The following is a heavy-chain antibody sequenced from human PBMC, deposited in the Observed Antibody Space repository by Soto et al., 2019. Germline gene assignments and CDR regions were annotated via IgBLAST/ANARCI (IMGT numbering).Heavy chain of an antibody. CDR1: GFTVSSNY. CDR2: IYSGGST. CDR3: ARDRIAVAGNPEYFQH. Sequence: EVQLAESGGGLVQPGGSLRLSCAASGFTVSSNYMSWVRQAPGKGLEWVSVIYSGGSTYYADSVKGRFTISRDNSKNTLYLQMNSLRAEDTAVYYCARDRIAVAGNPEYFQHWGQGTLVTVSS. D-gene: IGHD6-19*01. V-gene: IGHV3-66*01. J-gene: IGHJ1*01.